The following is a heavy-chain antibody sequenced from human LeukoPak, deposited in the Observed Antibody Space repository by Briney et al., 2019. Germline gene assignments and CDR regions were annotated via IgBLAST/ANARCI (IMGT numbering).Heavy chain of an antibody. CDR2: ISSSGSTI. CDR3: ARGSHYYYYMDV. V-gene: IGHV3-48*03. J-gene: IGHJ6*03. CDR1: GFTFSSYE. Sequence: SGGSLRLSCAASGFTFSSYEMNWVRQAPGKGLEWVSYISSSGSTIYYADSVKGRFTISRDNAKNSLYLQMNSLRAEDTAVYYCARGSHYYYYMDVWGKGTTVTISS.